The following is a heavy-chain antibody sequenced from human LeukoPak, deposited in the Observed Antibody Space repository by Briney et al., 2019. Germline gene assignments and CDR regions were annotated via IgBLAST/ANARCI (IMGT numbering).Heavy chain of an antibody. V-gene: IGHV1-46*03. CDR1: GYTFTSYY. Sequence: ASVKVSCKASGYTFTSYYMHWVRQAPGQGLEWMGISNPSGGSTSYAQKFQGRVTMTRDTSTSTVYMELSSLRSEDTAVYYCARDLRELPRADAFDIWGQGTMVTVSS. J-gene: IGHJ3*02. D-gene: IGHD1-26*01. CDR2: SNPSGGST. CDR3: ARDLRELPRADAFDI.